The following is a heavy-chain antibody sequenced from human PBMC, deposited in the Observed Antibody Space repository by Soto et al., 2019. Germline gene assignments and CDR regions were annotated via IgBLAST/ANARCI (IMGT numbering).Heavy chain of an antibody. V-gene: IGHV4-39*01. CDR2: IYYSGST. CDR1: GGSISSSSYY. J-gene: IGHJ5*02. Sequence: PSETLSLTCTVSGGSISSSSYYWGWIRQPPGKGLEWIGSIYYSGSTYYNPSLKSRVTISVDTSKNQFSLKLSSVTAADTAVYYCASPLDCSSTSCSDNWFDPWGQGTLVTVSS. D-gene: IGHD2-2*01. CDR3: ASPLDCSSTSCSDNWFDP.